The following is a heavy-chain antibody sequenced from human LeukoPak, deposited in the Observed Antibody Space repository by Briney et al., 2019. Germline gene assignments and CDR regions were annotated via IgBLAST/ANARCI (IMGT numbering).Heavy chain of an antibody. V-gene: IGHV3-74*01. Sequence: GGSLRLSCAASGFTFSTYWMSWVRQAPGKGLVWVSRIKSDGSSTSYADSVMGRFTISRDNAKNTLYLQMNSLGGEDTAVYYCAKDHGDHYFDYWGQGTLVTVSS. D-gene: IGHD4-17*01. CDR3: AKDHGDHYFDY. CDR2: IKSDGSST. CDR1: GFTFSTYW. J-gene: IGHJ4*02.